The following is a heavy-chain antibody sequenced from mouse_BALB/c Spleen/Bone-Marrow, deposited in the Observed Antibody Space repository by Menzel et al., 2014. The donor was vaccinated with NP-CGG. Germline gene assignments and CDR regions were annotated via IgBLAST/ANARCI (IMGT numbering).Heavy chain of an antibody. J-gene: IGHJ3*01. CDR1: GSTFTDYY. CDR3: ARDVGNYVRFAY. Sequence: EVKVEESGGGLVQPGGSLRLSCATSGSTFTDYYMSWVRQPPGKALEWLGFIRNKANGYTTEYSASVKGRFTISRDNSQSILYLQMNTLRAEDSATYYCARDVGNYVRFAYWGQGTLVTVSA. D-gene: IGHD2-1*01. CDR2: IRNKANGYTT. V-gene: IGHV7-3*02.